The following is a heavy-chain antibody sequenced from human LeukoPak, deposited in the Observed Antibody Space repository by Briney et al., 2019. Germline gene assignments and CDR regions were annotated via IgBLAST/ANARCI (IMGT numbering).Heavy chain of an antibody. J-gene: IGHJ5*02. CDR2: IYYSGST. V-gene: IGHV4-39*01. CDR1: GGSISSSSYY. Sequence: PSETLSLTCTVSGGSISSSSYYWGWIRQPPGKGLEWIGSIYYSGSTYYNPSLKSRVAISVDTSKNQFSLKLSSVTAADTAVYYCARRLRGVRYCSSTSCYTAPRRWFDPWGQGTLVTVSS. CDR3: ARRLRGVRYCSSTSCYTAPRRWFDP. D-gene: IGHD2-2*02.